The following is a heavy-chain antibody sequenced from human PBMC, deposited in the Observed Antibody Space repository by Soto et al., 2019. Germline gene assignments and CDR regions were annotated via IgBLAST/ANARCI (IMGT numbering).Heavy chain of an antibody. Sequence: QVQLVESGGGVVQPGRSLRLSCVVSGFTFSTSDMQWVRQAPGKGLEWVAAISSDGDSEFYADFVKGRFTVSRENSKNALYLEMDSLRAEDTAVYYCAKDVKYGGNPCGHWGQGTLVTVSS. V-gene: IGHV3-30*18. J-gene: IGHJ4*02. D-gene: IGHD2-15*01. CDR2: ISSDGDSE. CDR1: GFTFSTSD. CDR3: AKDVKYGGNPCGH.